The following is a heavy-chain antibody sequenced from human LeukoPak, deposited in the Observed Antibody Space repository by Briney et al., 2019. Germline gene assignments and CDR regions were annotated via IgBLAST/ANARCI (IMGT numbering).Heavy chain of an antibody. CDR2: IWSDGSDK. CDR1: GFSFSNYG. CDR3: ARDRPTGSYYSIDY. D-gene: IGHD1-26*01. V-gene: IGHV3-33*01. J-gene: IGHJ4*02. Sequence: PGGSLRLSCVAPGFSFSNYGMHWVRQAPGKGLEWVALIWSDGSDKYYADSVKGRFTISRDNSKNTVFLQVNSLRAEDTAVYYCARDRPTGSYYSIDYWGQGTLVTVPS.